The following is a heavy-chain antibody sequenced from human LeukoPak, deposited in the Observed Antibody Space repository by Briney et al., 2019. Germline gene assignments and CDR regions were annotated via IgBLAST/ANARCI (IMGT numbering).Heavy chain of an antibody. Sequence: PGGCLRLSLAASGFTFSSYAIHWVRPAPGKGLEWLAFIWYGEITKTSAASVKCRFTISRDNSKNTLYVHLNSLRPDHKVVYYFAKDSNDYYFDYWGQGTLVTVSS. CDR3: AKDSNDYYFDY. CDR2: IWYGEITK. CDR1: GFTFSSYA. V-gene: IGHV3-30*02. J-gene: IGHJ4*02. D-gene: IGHD3-22*01.